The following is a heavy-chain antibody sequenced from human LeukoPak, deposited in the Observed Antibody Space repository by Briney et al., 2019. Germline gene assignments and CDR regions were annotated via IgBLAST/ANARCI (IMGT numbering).Heavy chain of an antibody. CDR3: AREDILTGFDY. D-gene: IGHD3-9*01. CDR1: GFTVSSNY. J-gene: IGHJ4*02. Sequence: VGSLRLSCAASGFTVSSNYMSWVRQAPGKGLEWVSVIYSGGSTYYADSVKGRFTISRDNSKNTLYLQMNSLRAEDTAVYYCAREDILTGFDYWGQGTLVTVSS. V-gene: IGHV3-53*01. CDR2: IYSGGST.